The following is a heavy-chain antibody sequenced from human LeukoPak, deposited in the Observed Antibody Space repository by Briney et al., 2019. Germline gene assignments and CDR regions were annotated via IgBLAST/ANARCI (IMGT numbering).Heavy chain of an antibody. J-gene: IGHJ4*02. CDR1: GISVSSDY. Sequence: GGSLRLSCAASGISVSSDYMSWVRQAPGKGLECVSFIYTSGYTHYADSVKGRFTISRDNSKNSLYLQMNSLRTEDTALYYCAKGMGATWGAYYFDYWGQGTLVTVSS. D-gene: IGHD1-26*01. V-gene: IGHV3-53*05. CDR3: AKGMGATWGAYYFDY. CDR2: IYTSGYT.